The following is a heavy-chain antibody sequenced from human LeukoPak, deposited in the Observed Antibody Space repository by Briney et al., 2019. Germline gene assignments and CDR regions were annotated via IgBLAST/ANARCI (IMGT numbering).Heavy chain of an antibody. CDR3: ARAGPGYYDSSGYYLGDAFDI. Sequence: GGSLRLSCAASGFTFSSYDMHWVRQATGKGLEWVSAIGTAGDTYYPGSVKGRFTISRENAKNSLYLQMNSLRAGDTAVYYCARAGPGYYDSSGYYLGDAFDIWGQGTMVTVSS. D-gene: IGHD3-22*01. J-gene: IGHJ3*02. V-gene: IGHV3-13*01. CDR2: IGTAGDT. CDR1: GFTFSSYD.